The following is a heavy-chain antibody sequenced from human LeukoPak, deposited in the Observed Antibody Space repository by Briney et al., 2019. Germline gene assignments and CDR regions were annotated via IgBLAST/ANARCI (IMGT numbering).Heavy chain of an antibody. J-gene: IGHJ4*02. CDR2: INHSGST. Sequence: SETLSLTCAVYGGSFSGYYWSWIRQPPGKGLEWLGEINHSGSTNYNPSLESRVTISVDTSKNQFSLKLSSVTAADTAVYYCARVRRGDGYFGVDYWGQGTLVTVSS. CDR3: ARVRRGDGYFGVDY. V-gene: IGHV4-34*01. CDR1: GGSFSGYY. D-gene: IGHD5-24*01.